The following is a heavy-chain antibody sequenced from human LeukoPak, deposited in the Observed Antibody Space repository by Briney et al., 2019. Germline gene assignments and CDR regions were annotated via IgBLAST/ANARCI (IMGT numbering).Heavy chain of an antibody. D-gene: IGHD3-10*01. Sequence: GGSLRLSCAASGFTFSNSAMSWVRQAPGKGLEWVSAISGSGGNTYYADSVKGRFTISKDNSRDTLYLQMNSLRAEDTAIYYCAKDLGAGGGSVFDYWGQGALVTVSS. CDR2: ISGSGGNT. V-gene: IGHV3-23*01. CDR3: AKDLGAGGGSVFDY. J-gene: IGHJ4*02. CDR1: GFTFSNSA.